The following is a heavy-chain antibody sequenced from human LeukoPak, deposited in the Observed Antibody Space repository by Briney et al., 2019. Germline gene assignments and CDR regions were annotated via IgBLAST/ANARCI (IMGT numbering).Heavy chain of an antibody. CDR3: ARERGRYCSGGSSLTGFDP. CDR1: GYTFTSYD. Sequence: GASVKVSCKASGYTFTSYDINWVRQATGQGLEWMGWMNPNSGNTGYAQKFQGRVTMTRNTSISTAYMELSSLRSEDTAVYYCARERGRYCSGGSSLTGFDPWGQGTLVTVSS. J-gene: IGHJ5*02. CDR2: MNPNSGNT. D-gene: IGHD2-15*01. V-gene: IGHV1-8*01.